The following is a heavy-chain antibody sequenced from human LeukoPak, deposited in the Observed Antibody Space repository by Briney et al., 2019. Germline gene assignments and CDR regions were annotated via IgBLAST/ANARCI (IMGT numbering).Heavy chain of an antibody. CDR2: INGGNGNT. CDR1: GYTFTNYA. V-gene: IGHV1-3*01. J-gene: IGHJ4*02. Sequence: ASVKASCKASGYTFTNYAMHWMRQAPGQRLEWMAWINGGNGNTQYSQKFQGRVTITGDTSASTGYMELSGLRSEDTAVYYCARAGDGYIPYDWGQGTLVTVSS. D-gene: IGHD5-24*01. CDR3: ARAGDGYIPYD.